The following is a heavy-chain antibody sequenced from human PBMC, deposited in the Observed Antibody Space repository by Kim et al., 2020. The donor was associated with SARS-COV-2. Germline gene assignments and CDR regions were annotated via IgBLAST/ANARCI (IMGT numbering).Heavy chain of an antibody. J-gene: IGHJ2*01. Sequence: SETLSLTCTVSGGSISSSSYYWGWIRQPPGKGLEWIGSIYYSGSTYYNPSLKSRVTISVDTSKNQFSLKLSSVTAADTAVFYCARRNWYFDLWGRGTLVTVSS. CDR3: ARRNWYFDL. V-gene: IGHV4-39*01. CDR1: GGSISSSSYY. CDR2: IYYSGST.